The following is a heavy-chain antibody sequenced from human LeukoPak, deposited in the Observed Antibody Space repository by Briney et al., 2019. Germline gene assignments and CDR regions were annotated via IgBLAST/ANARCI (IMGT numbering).Heavy chain of an antibody. CDR2: ISAYNGNT. Sequence: ASVKVSYKASGYTFTSYGISWVRQAPGQGLEWMGWISAYNGNTNYAQKLQGRVTMTTDTSTSTAYMELRSLRSDDTAVYYCVRPPDCGGDCYKYLQQWGQGTLVIVSS. J-gene: IGHJ1*01. CDR3: VRPPDCGGDCYKYLQQ. CDR1: GYTFTSYG. V-gene: IGHV1-18*01. D-gene: IGHD2-21*02.